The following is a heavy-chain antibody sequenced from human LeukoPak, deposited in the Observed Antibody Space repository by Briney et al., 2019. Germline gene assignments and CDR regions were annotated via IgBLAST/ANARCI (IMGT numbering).Heavy chain of an antibody. CDR2: ISNSGSAK. V-gene: IGHV3-48*01. CDR1: RFSFSNHS. D-gene: IGHD2-2*01. CDR3: AAKTVVPAAILHPVDY. J-gene: IGHJ4*02. Sequence: GSLRLSCAASRFSFSNHSMNWVRQAPGKGLEWVSYISNSGSAKYYAASVKGRFTISRDNGKNSLYLQMNSLRAEDTAVYFCAAKTVVPAAILHPVDYWGQGTLVTVSS.